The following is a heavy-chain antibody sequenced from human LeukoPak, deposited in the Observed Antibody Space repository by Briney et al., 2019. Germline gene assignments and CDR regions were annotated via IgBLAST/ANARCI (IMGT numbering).Heavy chain of an antibody. Sequence: SETLSLTCTVSGGSISSYYWSWIRQPPGKGLEWIGYIYYSGSTNYNPSLKSRVTISVDTSKNQFSLKLSSVTAADTAVYYCARNHRKQLLIPWGQGTLVTVSS. J-gene: IGHJ5*02. CDR1: GGSISSYY. D-gene: IGHD6-13*01. V-gene: IGHV4-59*01. CDR2: IYYSGST. CDR3: ARNHRKQLLIP.